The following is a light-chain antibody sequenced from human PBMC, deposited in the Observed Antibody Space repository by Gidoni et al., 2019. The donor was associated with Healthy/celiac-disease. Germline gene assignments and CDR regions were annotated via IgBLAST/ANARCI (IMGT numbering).Light chain of an antibody. Sequence: VFTQSPATLSLSPGERATLSCRASQSVSSYLAWYQQKPGKAHRILIYDASNRATGIPDRLSGSGSGTDFTLTISSLEPEDFAVDDGQQRSNWPGLTFXGXTKVEIK. CDR2: DAS. J-gene: IGKJ4*01. CDR3: QQRSNWPGLT. CDR1: QSVSSY. V-gene: IGKV3-11*01.